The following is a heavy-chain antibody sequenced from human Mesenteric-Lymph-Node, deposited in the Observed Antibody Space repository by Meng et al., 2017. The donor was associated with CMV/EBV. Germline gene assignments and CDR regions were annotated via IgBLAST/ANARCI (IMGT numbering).Heavy chain of an antibody. D-gene: IGHD2/OR15-2a*01. CDR3: ARDRNRWGLFDF. Sequence: TGSGGAVTSGCYYWSWSRQPTGKGLEWIGHVYYSGSTDDNPSLKSRVTISLDTSKNQFSLRLNSVTAADTAVYYCARDRNRWGLFDFWGQGALVTVSS. CDR2: VYYSGST. J-gene: IGHJ4*02. CDR1: GGAVTSGCYY. V-gene: IGHV4-61*01.